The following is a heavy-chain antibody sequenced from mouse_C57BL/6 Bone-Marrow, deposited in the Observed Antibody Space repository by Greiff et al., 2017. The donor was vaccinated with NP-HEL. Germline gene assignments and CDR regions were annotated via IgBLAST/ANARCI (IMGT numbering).Heavy chain of an antibody. CDR2: IRNKANGYTT. V-gene: IGHV7-3*01. CDR1: GFTFTDYY. Sequence: EVMLVESGGGSVQPGGSLSLSCAASGFTFTDYYMSWVRQPPGKALEWLGFIRNKANGYTTEYSASVKGRFTISRDNSQSILYLQMNALRAEDSATYYCARYKSSWYFDVWGTGTTVTVSS. J-gene: IGHJ1*03. CDR3: ARYKSSWYFDV. D-gene: IGHD1-1*01.